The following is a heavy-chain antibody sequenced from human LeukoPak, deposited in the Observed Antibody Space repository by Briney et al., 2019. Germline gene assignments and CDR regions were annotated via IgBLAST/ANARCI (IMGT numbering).Heavy chain of an antibody. V-gene: IGHV4-59*11. D-gene: IGHD3-22*01. CDR3: ARLLDNDISGDPDTFDV. J-gene: IGHJ3*01. CDR2: LSYTGRT. CDR1: GGSLSGHY. Sequence: SETLSLTCTVSGGSLSGHYWSWIRQPPGKRLEWIGYLSYTGRTKYNPSLQSRVTISIDTSKSQFSLKLTSVTSADTAVYSCARLLDNDISGDPDTFDVWGQGTTVIVSS.